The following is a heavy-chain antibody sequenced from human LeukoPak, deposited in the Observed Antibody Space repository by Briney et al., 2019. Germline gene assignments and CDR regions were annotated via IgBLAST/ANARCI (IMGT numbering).Heavy chain of an antibody. Sequence: PGGSLRLSCAASGFTFSSYWMHWVRQAPGKGLVWVSRISTDGSSTTYADSAKGRFTISRDNAKDTLYLQMNSLRAEDTAVYYCAGHHQAYSRTYWGQGTLVTVSS. J-gene: IGHJ4*02. D-gene: IGHD6-13*01. CDR1: GFTFSSYW. CDR2: ISTDGSST. CDR3: AGHHQAYSRTY. V-gene: IGHV3-74*01.